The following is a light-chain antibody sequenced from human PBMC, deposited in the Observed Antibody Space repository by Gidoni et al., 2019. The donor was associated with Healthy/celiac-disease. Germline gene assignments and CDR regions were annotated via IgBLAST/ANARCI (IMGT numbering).Light chain of an antibody. V-gene: IGKV1-39*01. CDR3: QQRYSTPPLT. Sequence: IQMTLSPSSLSAVVGSRVTITCRASQSMSSYLKWYQQKPGKAPKLLIYDASSLQSGVPSRFSGSGAGTEFTLPISSLQAEDVASDYCQQRYSTPPLTFGGGTKVEIK. J-gene: IGKJ4*01. CDR2: DAS. CDR1: QSMSSY.